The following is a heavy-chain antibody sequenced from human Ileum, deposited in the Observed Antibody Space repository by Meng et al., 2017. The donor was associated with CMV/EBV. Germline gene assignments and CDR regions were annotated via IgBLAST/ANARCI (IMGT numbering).Heavy chain of an antibody. CDR2: ISYSGST. V-gene: IGHV4-30-4*08. Sequence: HASGPGLVLLSPTLSLACSVSGGCIRIGDYWWCWIRQPPGMGLEWIGYISYSGSTYYNPSLRSRVTVSVDTSNNQFSLDLRSGTAADTAVYYCARAVAGWYFDLWGRGTLVTVSS. J-gene: IGHJ2*01. CDR3: ARAVAGWYFDL. CDR1: GGCIRIGDYW. D-gene: IGHD3-10*01.